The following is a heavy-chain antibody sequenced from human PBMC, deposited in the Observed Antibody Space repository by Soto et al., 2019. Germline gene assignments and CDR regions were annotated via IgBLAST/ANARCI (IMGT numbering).Heavy chain of an antibody. CDR1: GFTFSSYA. J-gene: IGHJ5*02. CDR2: ISGSGGST. Sequence: PGGSLRLSCAASGFTFSSYAMSWVRQAPGKGLEWVSAISGSGGSTYYADSVKGRFTISRDNSKNTLYLQMNSLRAEDTAVYYCATLAASIVVEPARTLSWFDPWGQGTLVTVSS. CDR3: ATLAASIVVEPARTLSWFDP. V-gene: IGHV3-23*01. D-gene: IGHD2-2*01.